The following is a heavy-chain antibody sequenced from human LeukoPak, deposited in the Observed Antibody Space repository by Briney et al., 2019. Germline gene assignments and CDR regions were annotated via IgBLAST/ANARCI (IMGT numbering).Heavy chain of an antibody. J-gene: IGHJ4*02. Sequence: ASVKVSCKASGYTFTSYAMHWVRQAPGQRREWMGWINAGNGNTKYSQKFQGRVTITRDTSASTAYMELSSLRSGDTAVYYCARGPQWFGELSAYFDYWGQGTLVTVSS. CDR1: GYTFTSYA. CDR3: ARGPQWFGELSAYFDY. V-gene: IGHV1-3*01. D-gene: IGHD3-10*01. CDR2: INAGNGNT.